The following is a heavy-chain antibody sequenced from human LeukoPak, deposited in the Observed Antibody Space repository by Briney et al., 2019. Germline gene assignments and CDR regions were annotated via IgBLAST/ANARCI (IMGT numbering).Heavy chain of an antibody. V-gene: IGHV3-43*02. CDR2: ISGDGVTT. CDR1: GFTFDDYS. J-gene: IGHJ4*02. Sequence: GGSLRLSCVASGFTFDDYSMLWVRQLPGKGLGWVSLISGDGVTTYYADSVTGRATISRDNGKNSLSLQMNSLKSEDTAFYYCARGVNGISFTFDYWGRGTLVTVSS. CDR3: ARGVNGISFTFDY. D-gene: IGHD4-23*01.